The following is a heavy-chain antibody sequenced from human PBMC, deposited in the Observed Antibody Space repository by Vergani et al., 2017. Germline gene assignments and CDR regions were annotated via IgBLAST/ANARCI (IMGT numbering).Heavy chain of an antibody. CDR3: ARDSGVEGLYY. CDR1: GGSISSGSYY. V-gene: IGHV4-61*02. D-gene: IGHD2-8*01. CDR2: IYTTGST. J-gene: IGHJ4*02. Sequence: QVQLQESGPGLVKPSQTLSLTCTVSGGSISSGSYYWSWIRQPAGKGLEWIGRIYTTGSTNYNPSLKSRVTMSVDTSKNQFSLKLSSVTAADTAVYYCARDSGVEGLYYWGQGTLVTVSS.